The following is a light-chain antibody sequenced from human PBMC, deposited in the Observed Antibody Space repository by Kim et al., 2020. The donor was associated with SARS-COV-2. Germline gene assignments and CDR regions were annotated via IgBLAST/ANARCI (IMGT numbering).Light chain of an antibody. CDR1: QGISKS. CDR2: AAS. V-gene: IGKV1-NL1*01. Sequence: GDTVTITCRASQGISKSLAWYQQKPGIAPKVLLSAASRLESGVPSRFSGSGSGTDYTLTISSLQPEDFGTYYCQQYDSTVLTFGQGTKVDIK. J-gene: IGKJ1*01. CDR3: QQYDSTVLT.